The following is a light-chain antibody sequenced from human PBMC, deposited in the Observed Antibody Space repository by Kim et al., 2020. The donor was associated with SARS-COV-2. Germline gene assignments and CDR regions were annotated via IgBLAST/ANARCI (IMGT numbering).Light chain of an antibody. CDR3: QHQEWT. Sequence: DIQVTQSPSTLSASVGDRVTITCRASQSISDWLAWYQQKPGKAPQLLIFKASSLESGVPSRFSGSGSGTEFTLTISSLQPDDFATYYCQHQEWTFDQGTKVDIK. CDR2: KAS. J-gene: IGKJ1*01. V-gene: IGKV1-5*03. CDR1: QSISDW.